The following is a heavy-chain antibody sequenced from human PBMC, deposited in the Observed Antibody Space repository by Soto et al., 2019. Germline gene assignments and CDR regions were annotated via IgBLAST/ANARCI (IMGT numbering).Heavy chain of an antibody. CDR2: IKPDGSET. CDR1: GFTFRSSW. J-gene: IGHJ3*02. D-gene: IGHD3-10*01. Sequence: LRLSCEASGFTFRSSWMSWVRQAPGKGLEWVSYIKPDGSETYYVDSVRGRFTISRDNAKNSLYLQMNSLGAEDTALYYCARDPSFGAFDIWGQGTMVTVSS. CDR3: ARDPSFGAFDI. V-gene: IGHV3-7*01.